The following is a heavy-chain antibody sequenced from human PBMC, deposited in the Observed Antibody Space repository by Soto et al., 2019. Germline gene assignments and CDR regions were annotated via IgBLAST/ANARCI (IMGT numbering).Heavy chain of an antibody. Sequence: SVKVSCKASGGTFSSYAISWVRQAPGQGLEWMGGIIPIFGTANYAQKFQGRVTITADESTSTAYMELSSLRSEDTAVYYCASGLRRLSGSGGDYGYWRQVTMVAASS. CDR2: IIPIFGTA. CDR3: ASGLRRLSGSGGDYGY. CDR1: GGTFSSYA. V-gene: IGHV1-69*13. J-gene: IGHJ4*02. D-gene: IGHD1-26*01.